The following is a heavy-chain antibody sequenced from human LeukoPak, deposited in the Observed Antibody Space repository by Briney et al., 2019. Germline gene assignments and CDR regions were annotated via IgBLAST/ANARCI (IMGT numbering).Heavy chain of an antibody. V-gene: IGHV4-34*01. J-gene: IGHJ4*02. CDR2: INHSGST. CDR1: GGSFSGYY. D-gene: IGHD3-16*01. CDR3: ASRRKTTLIRPNHTNDY. Sequence: PSETLSLTCAVYGGSFSGYYWSWIRQPPGKGLEWIGEINHSGSTNYNPSLKSRVTISVDTSKNQFSLKLSSVTAADTAVYYCASRRKTTLIRPNHTNDYWGQGTLVTVSS.